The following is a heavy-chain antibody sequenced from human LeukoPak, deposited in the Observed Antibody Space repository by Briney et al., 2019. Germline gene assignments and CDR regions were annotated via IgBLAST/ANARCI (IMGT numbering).Heavy chain of an antibody. CDR2: ISSSSSYT. D-gene: IGHD6-13*01. V-gene: IGHV3-11*03. Sequence: GGSLRLSCAASGFICSDYYMSWIRQAPGKGLEWVAYISSSSSYTDYPDSVKGRFTISRDNAMNSLFLQMNSLRAEDTAVYYCASTSEAGTVDSWGQGTLVTVSS. CDR3: ASTSEAGTVDS. CDR1: GFICSDYY. J-gene: IGHJ4*02.